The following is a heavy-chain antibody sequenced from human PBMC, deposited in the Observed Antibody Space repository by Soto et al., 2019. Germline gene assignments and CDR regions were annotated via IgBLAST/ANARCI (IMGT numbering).Heavy chain of an antibody. D-gene: IGHD2-15*01. CDR3: AKSGVVVAVFDY. CDR1: GFTFSSYA. J-gene: IGHJ4*02. V-gene: IGHV3-23*01. Sequence: GGSLRLSCAASGFTFSSYAMSWVRQAPGKGLEWVSAISGSGGSTYYADSVKVRFTISRDNSKNTLYLQMNSLRAEGTAVYYCAKSGVVVAVFDYWGQGTLVTVSS. CDR2: ISGSGGST.